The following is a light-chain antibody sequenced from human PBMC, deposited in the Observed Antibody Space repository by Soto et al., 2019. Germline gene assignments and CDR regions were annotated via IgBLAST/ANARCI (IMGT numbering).Light chain of an antibody. Sequence: IVMTQSPGTLSVSPGERATLSCRASQRISSNLAWYQQRPGQAPRLLIYGVSTRATGVPARFSGSGSGTEFTLTISSLQSEDSAVYYCQQHNNWPLTFGGGTKVELK. V-gene: IGKV3-15*01. CDR1: QRISSN. CDR2: GVS. J-gene: IGKJ4*01. CDR3: QQHNNWPLT.